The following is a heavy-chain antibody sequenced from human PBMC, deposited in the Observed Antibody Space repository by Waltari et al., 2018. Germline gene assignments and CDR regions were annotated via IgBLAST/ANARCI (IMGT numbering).Heavy chain of an antibody. CDR1: GLTFTKNW. V-gene: IGHV5-51*01. CDR3: ARQTAAVDPFDY. Sequence: EVQLVQSGAEVKKPGESLKISCKVSGLTFTKNWIAGVRQMPGKGLEWVGLFYPGDSDTRSSPSLQGQVTISVDESINTAFLQWTSLKASDTAIYFCARQTAAVDPFDYWGQGTLVTVSS. CDR2: FYPGDSDT. D-gene: IGHD2-15*01. J-gene: IGHJ4*02.